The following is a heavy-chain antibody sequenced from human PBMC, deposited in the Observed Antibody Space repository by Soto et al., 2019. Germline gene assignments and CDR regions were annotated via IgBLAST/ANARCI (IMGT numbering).Heavy chain of an antibody. Sequence: QVQLVQSGAEVKKPGSSVKVSCKASGGTFSSYAISWVRQAPGQGLEWMGGIIPIFGTANYAQKCQGIVTITADESTRTAYMELSSLRSEDTAVYYCATSRYSYDSSGYYLRYWYFDLWGRGTLVSVSS. CDR2: IIPIFGTA. J-gene: IGHJ2*01. CDR1: GGTFSSYA. CDR3: ATSRYSYDSSGYYLRYWYFDL. D-gene: IGHD3-22*01. V-gene: IGHV1-69*01.